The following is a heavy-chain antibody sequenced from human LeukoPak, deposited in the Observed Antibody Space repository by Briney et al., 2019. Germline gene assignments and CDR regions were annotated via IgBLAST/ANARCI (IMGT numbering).Heavy chain of an antibody. Sequence: GGSLRLSCEASEFTFNNYWMHWVRQAPGKGLEWVAVIWYDGSNKYYADSVKGRFTISRDNSKNTLYLQMNSLRAEDTAVYYCARGGYYDSSGYYDYWGQGTLVTVSS. CDR3: ARGGYYDSSGYYDY. V-gene: IGHV3-33*08. CDR2: IWYDGSNK. CDR1: EFTFNNYW. J-gene: IGHJ4*02. D-gene: IGHD3-22*01.